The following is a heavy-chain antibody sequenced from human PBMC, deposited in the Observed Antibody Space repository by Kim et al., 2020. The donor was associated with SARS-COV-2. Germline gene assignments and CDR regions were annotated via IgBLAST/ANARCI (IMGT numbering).Heavy chain of an antibody. J-gene: IGHJ5*02. D-gene: IGHD1-1*01. CDR3: ARDRIFNWYTGWFDP. Sequence: SETLSLTCAVCGGSFRGYYWSWIRQPPGKGLEWIGEINHSGSTNYNPSLKSRVTISVDTSRNQFSLKVTSVTAADTAVYYCARDRIFNWYTGWFDPWGQGTLVTVSS. V-gene: IGHV4-34*01. CDR1: GGSFRGYY. CDR2: INHSGST.